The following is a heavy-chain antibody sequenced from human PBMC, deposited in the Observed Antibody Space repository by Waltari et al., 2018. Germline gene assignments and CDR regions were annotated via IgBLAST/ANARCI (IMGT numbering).Heavy chain of an antibody. CDR2: INHSGST. V-gene: IGHV4-34*01. J-gene: IGHJ4*02. D-gene: IGHD3-16*01. CDR1: GGSFSGYY. CDR3: AEGESGVDY. Sequence: QVQLQQWGAGLLKPSETLSLTCAVYGGSFSGYYWSWIRQPPGKGLEWIGEINHSGSTNYNPSLQSRVTISVDTSKNQFSLKLSSVTAADTAVYYCAEGESGVDYWGQGTLVTVSS.